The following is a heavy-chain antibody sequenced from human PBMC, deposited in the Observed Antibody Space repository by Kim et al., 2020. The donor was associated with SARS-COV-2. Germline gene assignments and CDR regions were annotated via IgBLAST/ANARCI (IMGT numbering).Heavy chain of an antibody. Sequence: GESLKISCKGSGYVFSTYWIGWVRQMPGKGLEWMGLIYPGDSETRYSPSFQGQVAISADKSITTAYLQWSGLKASDTAIYYCARQTSFYASGTTGFDYWGQGTLVTVSA. CDR2: IYPGDSET. J-gene: IGHJ4*02. V-gene: IGHV5-51*01. CDR1: GYVFSTYW. CDR3: ARQTSFYASGTTGFDY. D-gene: IGHD3-10*01.